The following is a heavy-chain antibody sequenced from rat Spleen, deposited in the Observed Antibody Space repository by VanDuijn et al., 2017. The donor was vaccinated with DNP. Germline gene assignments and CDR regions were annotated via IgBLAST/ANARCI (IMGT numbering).Heavy chain of an antibody. CDR2: ISYAGGST. D-gene: IGHD1-11*01. CDR3: ARHGRRVFDY. V-gene: IGHV5-22*01. CDR1: GFTFSDYY. Sequence: EVQLVESGGGLVQPGRSLKLSCAASGFTFSDYYMAWVRQAPTKGLELVAYISYAGGSTYHGDSVKGRFTISRDNAESTLYLKMNSLRSEDMATYFCARHGRRVFDYWGQGVMVTVSS. J-gene: IGHJ2*01.